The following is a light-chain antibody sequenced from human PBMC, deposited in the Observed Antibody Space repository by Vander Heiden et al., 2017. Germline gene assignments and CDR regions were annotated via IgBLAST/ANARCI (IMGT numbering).Light chain of an antibody. CDR3: QVWDISSDHRV. J-gene: IGLJ3*02. CDR2: DDY. Sequence: SYVLTQPPSVSVAPGQTARVTCGGHNIGSKTVHWYQQRPGQAPVQVVYDDYDRPSGIPERFSGSNSGNTATLTISRVEAGDEADYYCQVWDISSDHRVFGGGTKLTVL. CDR1: NIGSKT. V-gene: IGLV3-21*02.